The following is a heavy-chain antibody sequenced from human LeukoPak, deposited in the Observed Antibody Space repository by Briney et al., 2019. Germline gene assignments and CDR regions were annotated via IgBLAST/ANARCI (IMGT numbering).Heavy chain of an antibody. CDR2: TIPIFGTA. CDR1: GDTFSSYA. D-gene: IGHD2-21*02. J-gene: IGHJ5*02. V-gene: IGHV1-69*13. CDR3: ARDGPITPPAYCGGDCYSRWFDP. Sequence: SVKVSCKASGDTFSSYAISWVRQAPGQGLEWMGGTIPIFGTANYAQKFQGRVTITADESTSTAYMELSSLRSEDTAVYYCARDGPITPPAYCGGDCYSRWFDPWGQGTLVTVSS.